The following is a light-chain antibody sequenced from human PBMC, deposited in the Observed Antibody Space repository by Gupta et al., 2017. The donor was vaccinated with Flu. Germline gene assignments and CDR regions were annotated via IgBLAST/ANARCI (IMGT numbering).Light chain of an antibody. CDR2: DVT. Sequence: QSAPTQPRPVSGSPGQSVTISCTRSSNDVGGSNRVSWYQQRPGKAPKLILYDVTERPSGVPDRFSGSKSGNTASLTISGLQADDEADYYCSSHAGRVTWVFGTGTTVTVL. V-gene: IGLV2-11*01. CDR1: SNDVGGSNR. CDR3: SSHAGRVTWV. J-gene: IGLJ1*01.